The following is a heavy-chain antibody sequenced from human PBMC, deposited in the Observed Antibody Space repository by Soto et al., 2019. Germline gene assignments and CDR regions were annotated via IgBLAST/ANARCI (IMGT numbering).Heavy chain of an antibody. CDR2: ISAYNGNT. CDR1: GYTFTSYG. D-gene: IGHD3-9*01. CDR3: ARQADYDILTGYYNPRFDY. V-gene: IGHV1-18*01. J-gene: IGHJ4*02. Sequence: QVQLVQSGAEVKKPGASVKVSCKASGYTFTSYGISWVRQAPGQGLEWMGWISAYNGNTNYAQKLQGRVTMTTDISTSTAYMELRSLRSDDTAVYYCARQADYDILTGYYNPRFDYWGQGTLVTVSS.